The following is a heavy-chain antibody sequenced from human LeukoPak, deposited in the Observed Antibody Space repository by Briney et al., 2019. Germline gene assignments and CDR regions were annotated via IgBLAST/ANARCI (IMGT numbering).Heavy chain of an antibody. V-gene: IGHV4-39*07. J-gene: IGHJ4*02. Sequence: SETLSLTCTVSGGSISSNNYYWGWIRQPPGKGLEWLGSIYYSGSTYYNPSLKSRVTISVDTSKNQFSLKLSSVTAADTAVYYCARDNWNDGIKYFDYWGQGTLVTVSS. CDR1: GGSISSNNYY. D-gene: IGHD1-20*01. CDR3: ARDNWNDGIKYFDY. CDR2: IYYSGST.